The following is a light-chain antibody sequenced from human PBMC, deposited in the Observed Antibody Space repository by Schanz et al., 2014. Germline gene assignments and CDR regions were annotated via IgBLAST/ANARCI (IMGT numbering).Light chain of an antibody. CDR3: HHYSMSPL. CDR2: GAS. CDR1: QSVTSTS. J-gene: IGKJ1*01. Sequence: EIVLTQSPGTLSLSPGERATLSCRASQSVTSTSLAWYQQKPGQAPRVLIYGASIRASGIPDRFSGSGYGTDFSLTITRLEPEDFAVYYCHHYSMSPLFGQGTKVEIK. V-gene: IGKV3-20*01.